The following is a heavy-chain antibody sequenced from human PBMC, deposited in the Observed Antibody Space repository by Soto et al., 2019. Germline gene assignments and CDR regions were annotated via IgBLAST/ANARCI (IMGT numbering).Heavy chain of an antibody. Sequence: SETLSLTXTVSGGSISSYYWSWIRQPPGKGLEWIGYIYYSGSTNYNPSLKSRVTISVDTSKNQFSLKLSSVTAADTAVYYCARLLDSSGYYYGEIDYWGQGTLVTVSS. J-gene: IGHJ4*02. CDR2: IYYSGST. CDR3: ARLLDSSGYYYGEIDY. CDR1: GGSISSYY. V-gene: IGHV4-59*08. D-gene: IGHD3-22*01.